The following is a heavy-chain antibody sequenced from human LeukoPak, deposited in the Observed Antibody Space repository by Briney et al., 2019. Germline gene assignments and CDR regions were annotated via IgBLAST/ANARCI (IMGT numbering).Heavy chain of an antibody. Sequence: SETLSLTCAVYGGSFSGYYRSWIRQPPGKGLEWIGEINHSGSTNYNPSLKSRVTISVDTSKNQFSLKLSSVTAADTAVYYCARGGGYSYGEEHAFDIWGQGTMVTVSS. CDR2: INHSGST. J-gene: IGHJ3*02. V-gene: IGHV4-34*01. D-gene: IGHD5-18*01. CDR1: GGSFSGYY. CDR3: ARGGGYSYGEEHAFDI.